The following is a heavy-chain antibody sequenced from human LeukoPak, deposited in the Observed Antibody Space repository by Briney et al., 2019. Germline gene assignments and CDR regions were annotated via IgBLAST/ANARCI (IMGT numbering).Heavy chain of an antibody. Sequence: GGSLRLSCAASGFTFDDYAMHWVRQAPGKGLEWVSGISWNSGSIGYADSVKGRFIISRDNAKNSLYLQMNSLRAEDMALYYCAKCTDRYCSRAPYFDYWGQGTLVTVSS. CDR3: AKCTDRYCSRAPYFDY. CDR1: GFTFDDYA. CDR2: ISWNSGSI. J-gene: IGHJ4*02. V-gene: IGHV3-9*03. D-gene: IGHD2-2*01.